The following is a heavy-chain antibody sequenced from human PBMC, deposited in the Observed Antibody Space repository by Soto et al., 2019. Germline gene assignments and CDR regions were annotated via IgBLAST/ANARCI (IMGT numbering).Heavy chain of an antibody. CDR3: ARRYGTTFDY. Sequence: SETLSLTYTVSGGSISSYYGSWIRQPPGKGLEWIGYIYYSGSTNYNPSLKSRVTISVDTSKNQFSLKLSSVTAADTAVYYCARRYGTTFDYWGQGTLVTVSS. V-gene: IGHV4-59*01. CDR1: GGSISSYY. J-gene: IGHJ4*02. D-gene: IGHD1-7*01. CDR2: IYYSGST.